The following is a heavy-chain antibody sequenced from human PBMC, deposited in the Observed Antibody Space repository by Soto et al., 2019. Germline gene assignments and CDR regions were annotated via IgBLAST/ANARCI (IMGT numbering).Heavy chain of an antibody. J-gene: IGHJ4*02. CDR1: GFTFSSYA. Sequence: RGSLRLSCGGSGFTFSSYAMSWVRQAPGKGLEWVSAISGSGGSTYYADSVKGRFTISRDNSKNTLYLQMNSLRAEDTAVYYCAKDKDDFWSGYPLVYFDYWGQGTLVTVSS. CDR2: ISGSGGST. CDR3: AKDKDDFWSGYPLVYFDY. V-gene: IGHV3-23*01. D-gene: IGHD3-3*01.